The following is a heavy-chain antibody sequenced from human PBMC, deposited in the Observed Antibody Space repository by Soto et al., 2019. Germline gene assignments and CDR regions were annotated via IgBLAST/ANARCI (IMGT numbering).Heavy chain of an antibody. Sequence: TSETLALTCSFSEGSISVSYWSWIRQSPGKGLEWLGYVYYTGSTNYSPSLRSRVSISVDTSKNEFSLRLSSVTAADTAVYFCARSVAVPGAHIDYWGQGTKVTVSS. CDR3: ARSVAVPGAHIDY. V-gene: IGHV4-59*01. CDR2: VYYTGST. J-gene: IGHJ4*02. D-gene: IGHD6-19*01. CDR1: EGSISVSY.